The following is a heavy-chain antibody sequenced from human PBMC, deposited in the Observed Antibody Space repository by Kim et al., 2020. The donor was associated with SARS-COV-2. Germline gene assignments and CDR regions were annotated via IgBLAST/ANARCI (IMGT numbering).Heavy chain of an antibody. V-gene: IGHV1-69*13. J-gene: IGHJ6*02. D-gene: IGHD3-22*01. CDR2: IIPIFGTA. Sequence: SVKVSCKASGGTFSSYAISWVRQAPGQGLEWMGGIIPIFGTANYAQKFQGRVTITADESTSTAYMALSSLRSEDTAVYYCARGTYYYDSSGYEDYYYYGMDVWGQGTTVTVSS. CDR1: GGTFSSYA. CDR3: ARGTYYYDSSGYEDYYYYGMDV.